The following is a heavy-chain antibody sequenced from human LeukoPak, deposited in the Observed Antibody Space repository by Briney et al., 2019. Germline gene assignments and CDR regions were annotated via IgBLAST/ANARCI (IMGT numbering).Heavy chain of an antibody. CDR3: ARDLGTTMITSLGY. J-gene: IGHJ4*02. CDR1: GFTFSSYT. Sequence: GGSLRLSCAASGFTFSSYTMNWVRQAPGKGLEWVSSISSSSTYIYYADSVEGRFTISRDNAENSLFLEMNSPRAEDTAVYYCARDLGTTMITSLGYWGQGTLVTVSS. CDR2: ISSSSTYI. D-gene: IGHD3-22*01. V-gene: IGHV3-21*01.